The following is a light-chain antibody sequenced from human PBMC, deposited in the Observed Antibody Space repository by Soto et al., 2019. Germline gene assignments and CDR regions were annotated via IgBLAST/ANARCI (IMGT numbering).Light chain of an antibody. V-gene: IGLV1-44*01. CDR2: RNN. Sequence: QSVLTQPPSASGTPGQRVTISCSGGSSNIGSNNVKWYQQISGTAPKPLIYRNNQRPSGVPDRFSGSKSGTSASLAISGLQSQDEGDYYCATWDDSLNSVVFGGGIQLTVL. CDR3: ATWDDSLNSVV. CDR1: SSNIGSNN. J-gene: IGLJ3*02.